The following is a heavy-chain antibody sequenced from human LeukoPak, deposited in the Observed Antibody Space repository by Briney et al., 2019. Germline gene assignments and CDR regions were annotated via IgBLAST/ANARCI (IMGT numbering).Heavy chain of an antibody. Sequence: GASVKVSCKASGYTFTSYDINWVRQATGQGLEWMGWMNPNSGNTGYAQKFQGRVTMTRNTSISTAYMELSSLRSEDTAVYYCARALGYCSGGSCYFFGNYYYYYGMDVWGQGTTVTVSS. CDR3: ARALGYCSGGSCYFFGNYYYYYGMDV. CDR2: MNPNSGNT. J-gene: IGHJ6*02. CDR1: GYTFTSYD. D-gene: IGHD2-15*01. V-gene: IGHV1-8*01.